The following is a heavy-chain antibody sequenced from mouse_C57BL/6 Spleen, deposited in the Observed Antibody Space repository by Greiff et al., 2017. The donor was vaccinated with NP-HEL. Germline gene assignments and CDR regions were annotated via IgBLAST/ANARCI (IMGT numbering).Heavy chain of an antibody. Sequence: VQLQQPGTELVKPGASVKLSCKASGYTFTSYWMHWVKQRPGQGLEWIGNINPSNGGTNYNEKFKSKATLTVDKSSSTAYMQLSSLTSEDSAVYYCASPRAFYYYGSSYEAMDYWGQGTSVTVSS. CDR2: INPSNGGT. V-gene: IGHV1-53*01. CDR1: GYTFTSYW. CDR3: ASPRAFYYYGSSYEAMDY. D-gene: IGHD1-1*01. J-gene: IGHJ4*01.